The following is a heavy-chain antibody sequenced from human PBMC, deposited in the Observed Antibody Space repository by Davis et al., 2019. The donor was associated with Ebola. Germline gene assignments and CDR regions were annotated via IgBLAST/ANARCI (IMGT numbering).Heavy chain of an antibody. CDR2: ASHDGTTT. CDR3: ARAVPGKEDLDY. V-gene: IGHV3-30*04. D-gene: IGHD6-19*01. Sequence: PGGSLRPSGPPSGFPFSNYAMYWFRKTRNKGLGWVAVASHDGTTTYYEDSVKGRFTISRDNSKNTLYLQLNRLRSEDTAVYFCARAVPGKEDLDYWGQGTLVTVSS. J-gene: IGHJ4*02. CDR1: GFPFSNYA.